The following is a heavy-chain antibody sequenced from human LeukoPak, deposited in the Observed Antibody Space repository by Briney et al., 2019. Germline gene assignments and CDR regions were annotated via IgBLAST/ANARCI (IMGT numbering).Heavy chain of an antibody. CDR1: GYTFTTYD. CDR2: MNPNSGNT. J-gene: IGHJ5*02. V-gene: IGHV1-8*01. CDR3: ARDRSSSWYWFDP. D-gene: IGHD6-13*01. Sequence: ASVKVSCKASGYTFTTYDINWVRQATGQGLEWMGWMNPNSGNTGYAQKFQGRVTMTRNASMSTAYMELSSLKSEDTAVYYCARDRSSSWYWFDPWGQGTLVTVSS.